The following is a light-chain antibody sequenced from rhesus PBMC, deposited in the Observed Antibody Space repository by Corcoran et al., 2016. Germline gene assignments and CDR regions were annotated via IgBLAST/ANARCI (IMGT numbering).Light chain of an antibody. CDR2: KAS. J-gene: IGKJ2*01. Sequence: DIQMTQSPSSLSASVGDTVTITCRASQSISSWLAWYKQKPGKAPKLLIYKASSSQSGVPSRFRGNGSRTDFTLTIVGLQSGDFSTYYCQQYSSSPYSFGQGTKVEIK. CDR3: QQYSSSPYS. CDR1: QSISSW. V-gene: IGKV1-22*01.